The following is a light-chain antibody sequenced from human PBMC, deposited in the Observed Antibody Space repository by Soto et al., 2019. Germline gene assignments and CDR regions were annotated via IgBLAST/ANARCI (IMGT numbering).Light chain of an antibody. CDR3: QQRSNWPRGT. V-gene: IGKV3-11*01. J-gene: IGKJ2*02. Sequence: EIVLTQSPATLSLSPGERATLSCRASQSVSSYFAWYQQKPGQAPRLLIYDASNRATGIPARFSGSGSGTDFTLPISSLQPEDVAVYYCQQRSNWPRGTFGQGTKLEIK. CDR2: DAS. CDR1: QSVSSY.